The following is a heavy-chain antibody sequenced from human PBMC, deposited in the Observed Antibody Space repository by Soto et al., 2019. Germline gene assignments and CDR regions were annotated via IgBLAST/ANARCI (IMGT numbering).Heavy chain of an antibody. CDR3: TRSRSAGYVYFDS. V-gene: IGHV1-69*12. J-gene: IGHJ4*02. CDR1: GGTFSNYA. CDR2: IIPIFGTA. D-gene: IGHD3-10*02. Sequence: QVQLEQSGAEVKKPGSSVKVSCKASGGTFSNYAISWVRQAPGQGLEWMGGIIPIFGTANYAQKLQDRVTITADESTSTAYMELSSLRSDDTAVYYCTRSRSAGYVYFDSWGQGTLVTVSS.